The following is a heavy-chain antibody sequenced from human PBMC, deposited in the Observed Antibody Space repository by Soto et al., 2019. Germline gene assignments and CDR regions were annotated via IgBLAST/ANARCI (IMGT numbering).Heavy chain of an antibody. J-gene: IGHJ3*02. CDR2: IIPIFGTA. V-gene: IGHV1-69*13. D-gene: IGHD3-10*01. CDR1: GGTFSSYA. CDR3: ARGGTFTMRRAFDI. Sequence: GASVKVSCKASGGTFSSYAISWVRQAPGQGLEWMGGIIPIFGTANYAQKFQGRVTITADESTSTAYMELSSLRSEDTAVYYCARGGTFTMRRAFDIWGQGTMVTVSS.